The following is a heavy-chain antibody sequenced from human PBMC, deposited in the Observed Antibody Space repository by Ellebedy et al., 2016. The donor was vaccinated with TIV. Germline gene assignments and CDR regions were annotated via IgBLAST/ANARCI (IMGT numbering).Heavy chain of an antibody. V-gene: IGHV1-24*01. Sequence: AASVKVSCKVSGYTLTDLSMHWVRQAPGKGLEWMGGFDPEDDETIYALSFQGRVTISEYPSIGTAYMELSRLTSEDTAVYFCAGQKKSRLARGVRSFWFNPWGQGTLVTVSS. J-gene: IGHJ5*02. CDR1: GYTLTDLS. D-gene: IGHD3-10*01. CDR2: FDPEDDET. CDR3: AGQKKSRLARGVRSFWFNP.